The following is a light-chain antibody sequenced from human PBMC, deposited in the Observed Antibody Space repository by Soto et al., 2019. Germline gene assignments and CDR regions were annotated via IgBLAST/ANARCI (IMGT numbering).Light chain of an antibody. J-gene: IGLJ3*02. CDR3: HSYNSSLSGWV. V-gene: IGLV1-40*01. CDR1: SSNIGAGYV. Sequence: QPVLTQPPSVSGAPGQRVTISCTGSSSNIGAGYVVHWYQQLPGTAPKLLIYGNSNRPSGVTDRFSGSKSGTSASLAITGLQDEDEAYYYCHSYNSSLSGWVFGGGTKLTVL. CDR2: GNS.